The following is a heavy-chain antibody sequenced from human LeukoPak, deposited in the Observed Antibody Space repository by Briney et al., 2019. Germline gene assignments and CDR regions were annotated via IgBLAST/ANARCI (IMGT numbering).Heavy chain of an antibody. CDR3: ARLTPDDGDYVGLYFDY. CDR1: GGSSSAYW. CDR2: INPSGTT. D-gene: IGHD4-17*01. Sequence: SETLSLTCAVYGGSSSAYWWSWIRQPPGKGLEWIGEINPSGTTNYNPSLKSRVTISVDTSKNQFSLKLSSVTAADTAVYYCARLTPDDGDYVGLYFDYWGQGTLVTVSS. V-gene: IGHV4-34*01. J-gene: IGHJ4*02.